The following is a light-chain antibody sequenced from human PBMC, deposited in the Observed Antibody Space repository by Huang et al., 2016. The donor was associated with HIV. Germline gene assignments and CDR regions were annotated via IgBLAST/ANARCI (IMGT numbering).Light chain of an antibody. Sequence: IVMTQSPVTLSVSPGERATLSCRASAGVGYNVAWYQQRPGQTPRLLIHGASTRHTGVPAKFSGRGSGTEFTLTITNLQPEDSAVYYCQHYNNWPPWTFGPGTQVEI. V-gene: IGKV3D-15*01. CDR1: AGVGYN. CDR2: GAS. CDR3: QHYNNWPPWT. J-gene: IGKJ1*01.